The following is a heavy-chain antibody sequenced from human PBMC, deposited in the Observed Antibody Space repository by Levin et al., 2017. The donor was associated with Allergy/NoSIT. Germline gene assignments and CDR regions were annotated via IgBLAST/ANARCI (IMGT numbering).Heavy chain of an antibody. CDR2: ISSSSSYI. J-gene: IGHJ6*02. CDR3: ARDFYDFWSGYYFRDYYYYGMDV. CDR1: GFTFSSYS. V-gene: IGHV3-21*01. D-gene: IGHD3-3*01. Sequence: PGGSLRLSCAASGFTFSSYSMNWVRQAPGKGLEWVSSISSSSSYIYYADSVKGRFTISRDNAKNSLYLQMNSLRAEDTAVYYCARDFYDFWSGYYFRDYYYYGMDVWGQGTTVTVSS.